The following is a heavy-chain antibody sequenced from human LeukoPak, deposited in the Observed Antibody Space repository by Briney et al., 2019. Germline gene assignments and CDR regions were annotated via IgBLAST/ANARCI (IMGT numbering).Heavy chain of an antibody. Sequence: GGSLRLSCAASGLTFSSYAMHWVRQAPGKGLEWVAVISYDGSNKYYADSVKGRFTISRDNSKNTLYLQMNSLRAEDTAVYYCARDSGSYYFDYWGQGTLVTVSS. J-gene: IGHJ4*02. D-gene: IGHD1-26*01. CDR1: GLTFSSYA. CDR2: ISYDGSNK. CDR3: ARDSGSYYFDY. V-gene: IGHV3-30*01.